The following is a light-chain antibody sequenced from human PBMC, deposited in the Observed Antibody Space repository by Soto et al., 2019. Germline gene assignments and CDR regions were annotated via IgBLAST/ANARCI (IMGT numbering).Light chain of an antibody. V-gene: IGKV3-15*01. Sequence: EIVMTQSPATLSVSPGERATLSCRASQSVSSTLAWYQQKPGQAPRLLIYGASTRATGIPARFSGSGSGTEFTLTISSLQSEDFAVYYCQKYDSAPWTFGQGTKVEIK. CDR1: QSVSST. J-gene: IGKJ1*01. CDR2: GAS. CDR3: QKYDSAPWT.